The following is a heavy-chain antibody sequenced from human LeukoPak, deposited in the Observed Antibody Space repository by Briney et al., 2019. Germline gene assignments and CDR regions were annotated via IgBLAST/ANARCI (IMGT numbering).Heavy chain of an antibody. Sequence: ASVKVSCKASGYTFTGYYMHWVRQAPGQGLEWMGWINPNSGGTNYAQKFQGWVTMTRDTSISTAYMELSRLRSDDTAVYYCARDPARLWFGESSGALEIWGQGTMVTVSS. D-gene: IGHD3-10*01. CDR3: ARDPARLWFGESSGALEI. J-gene: IGHJ3*02. CDR1: GYTFTGYY. CDR2: INPNSGGT. V-gene: IGHV1-2*04.